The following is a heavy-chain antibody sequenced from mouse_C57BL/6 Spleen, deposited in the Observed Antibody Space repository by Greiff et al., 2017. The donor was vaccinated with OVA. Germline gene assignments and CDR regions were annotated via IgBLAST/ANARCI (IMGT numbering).Heavy chain of an antibody. CDR3: ARAGDFDY. CDR2: ISDGGSYT. J-gene: IGHJ2*01. Sequence: VQLKESGGGLVKPGGSLKLSCAASGFTFSSYAMSWVRQTPEKRLEWVATISDGGSYTYYPDNVKGRFTISRDNAKNNLYLQMSHLKSEDTAMYYCARAGDFDYWGQGTTLTVSS. V-gene: IGHV5-4*01. CDR1: GFTFSSYA.